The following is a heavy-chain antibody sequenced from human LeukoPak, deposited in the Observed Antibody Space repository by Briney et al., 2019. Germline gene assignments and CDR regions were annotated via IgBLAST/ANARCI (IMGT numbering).Heavy chain of an antibody. CDR1: GYTFTSYY. V-gene: IGHV1-46*01. D-gene: IGHD3-3*01. J-gene: IGHJ6*03. CDR3: ATQYYYVWSSYNDYYYYYMDV. CDR2: INPSGGST. Sequence: ASVKVSCRASGYTFTSYYMHWVRQAPGQGLEWMGIINPSGGSTSYAQKFQGRVTMTRDMSTSTVYMELSSLRSEDTAVYHCATQYYYVWSSYNDYYYYYMDVWGKGTTVTVSS.